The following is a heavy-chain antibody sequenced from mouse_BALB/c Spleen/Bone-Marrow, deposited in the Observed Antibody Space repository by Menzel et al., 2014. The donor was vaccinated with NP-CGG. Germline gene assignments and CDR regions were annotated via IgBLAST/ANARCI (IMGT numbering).Heavy chain of an antibody. V-gene: IGHV1-4*01. J-gene: IGHJ2*01. D-gene: IGHD2-3*01. Sequence: VQLQQSGAELARPGALVRMSCKASGYSFTSFTMHWLKQRPGQGLEWIAYIVPSSAYSNYNQKFKDKATLTADRSSSTAYIQLSSLTSEDSAVFYCAREGSYDGFSGPFDFWGPGTTLTVSS. CDR3: AREGSYDGFSGPFDF. CDR2: IVPSSAYS. CDR1: GYSFTSFT.